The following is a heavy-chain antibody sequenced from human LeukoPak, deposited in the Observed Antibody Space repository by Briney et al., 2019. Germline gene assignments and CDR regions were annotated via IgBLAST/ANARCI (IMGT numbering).Heavy chain of an antibody. CDR1: GYTFTSYA. V-gene: IGHV7-4-1*02. CDR2: INTNTGNP. D-gene: IGHD6-19*01. CDR3: ARDRDPHPIAVAGTGEFDY. Sequence: ASVKVSCKAPGYTFTSYAMNWVRQAPGQGLEWMGWINTNTGNPTYAQGFTGRFVFSLDTSVSTAYLQISSLKAEDTAVYYCARDRDPHPIAVAGTGEFDYWGQGTLVTVSS. J-gene: IGHJ4*02.